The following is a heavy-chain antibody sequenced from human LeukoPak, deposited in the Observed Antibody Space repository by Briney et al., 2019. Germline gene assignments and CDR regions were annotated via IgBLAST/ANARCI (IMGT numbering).Heavy chain of an antibody. CDR1: GYTFTTYY. D-gene: IGHD2-15*01. CDR3: ATFLLVVVN. J-gene: IGHJ4*02. CDR2: IYPSGGST. V-gene: IGHV1-46*01. Sequence: ASVKVSFKASGYTFTTYYMHWVRQAPGQGLEWMGMIYPSGGSTRNAQKFQGRVTMTEDTSTDTAYMELSSLRSEDTAVYYCATFLLVVVNWGQGTLVTVSS.